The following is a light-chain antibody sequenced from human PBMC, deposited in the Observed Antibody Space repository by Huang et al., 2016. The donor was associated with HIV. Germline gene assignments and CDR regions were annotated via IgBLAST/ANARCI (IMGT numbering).Light chain of an antibody. CDR2: GAS. J-gene: IGKJ4*01. CDR3: QQSNSFPRT. CDR1: QNIGSS. V-gene: IGKV1-39*01. Sequence: DIQMTQSPSSLSASVGDRVTITCRASQNIGSSLSWFQYSPGKAPTALIRGASRLHSGVPSKFSGAGSGTNFTLTISTLGPEDFAIYYCQQSNSFPRTYGGGTKMDI.